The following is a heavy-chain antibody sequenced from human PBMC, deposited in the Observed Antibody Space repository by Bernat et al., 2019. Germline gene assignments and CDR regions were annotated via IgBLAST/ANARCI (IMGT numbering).Heavy chain of an antibody. V-gene: IGHV1-69*02. J-gene: IGHJ4*02. CDR1: GGTFSSYT. CDR3: ARAEDSTVTTRFDY. D-gene: IGHD4-17*01. CDR2: IIPILGIA. Sequence: QVQLVQSGAEVKKPGSSVKVSCKASGGTFSSYTISWVRQAPGQGLEWMGRIIPILGIANYAQKFQGRVTITADKSTSTVYMELSSLRSEDTAVYYCARAEDSTVTTRFDYWGQGTLVTVSS.